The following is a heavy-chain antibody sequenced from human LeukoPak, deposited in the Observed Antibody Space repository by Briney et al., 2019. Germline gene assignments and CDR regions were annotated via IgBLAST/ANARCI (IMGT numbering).Heavy chain of an antibody. CDR3: ARDIDGNTAMAILDY. D-gene: IGHD5-18*01. V-gene: IGHV3-23*01. CDR1: GSSLRNHI. Sequence: PGGSLRLSCAASGSSLRNHIMTWVRQAPGKGLEWVSSLSFIDDSRYYADSVKGRFTISRDMSKDTLFLQMNSLRAEDTAVYYCARDIDGNTAMAILDYWGQGTLVTVSS. CDR2: LSFIDDSR. J-gene: IGHJ4*02.